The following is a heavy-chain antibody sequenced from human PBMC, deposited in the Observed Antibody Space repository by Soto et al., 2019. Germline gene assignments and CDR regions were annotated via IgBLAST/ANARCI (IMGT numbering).Heavy chain of an antibody. J-gene: IGHJ6*02. Sequence: ASGKVSCKASGYTFTSYAMHWVRQAPGQRLEWMGWINAGNGNTKYSQKFQGRVTITRDTSASTAYMELSSLRSGDTGVYYCAKDGAAGSVMDVWGQGTTVPVSS. CDR3: AKDGAAGSVMDV. D-gene: IGHD6-13*01. V-gene: IGHV1-3*01. CDR1: GYTFTSYA. CDR2: INAGNGNT.